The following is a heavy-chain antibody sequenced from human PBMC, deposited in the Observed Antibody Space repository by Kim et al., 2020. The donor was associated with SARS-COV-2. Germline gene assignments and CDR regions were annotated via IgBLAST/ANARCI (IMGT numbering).Heavy chain of an antibody. D-gene: IGHD3-22*01. V-gene: IGHV4-34*01. J-gene: IGHJ6*01. CDR3: SRGFLDYYEGASPIPSGYWYDYGMDV. CDR2: ICHSGTT. CDR1: GGSFRNYY. Sequence: SETLSLTCAVYGGSFRNYYWSWIRQAPGKGLEWIGEICHSGTTNYNPSLKSRVTLSADTSKNQFSLKMYSLTAADTAVYYCSRGFLDYYEGASPIPSGYWYDYGMDVWSQGTTVIISP.